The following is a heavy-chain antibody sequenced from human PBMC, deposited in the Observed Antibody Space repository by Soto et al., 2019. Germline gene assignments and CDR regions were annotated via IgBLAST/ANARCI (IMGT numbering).Heavy chain of an antibody. CDR3: ARDSSSSSVSWFDP. CDR1: GFTFSSYG. D-gene: IGHD6-6*01. CDR2: IWYDGSNK. J-gene: IGHJ5*02. V-gene: IGHV3-33*01. Sequence: QPGGSLRLSCAASGFTFSSYGMHWVRQAPGKGLEWVAVIWYDGSNKYYADSVKGRFTIPRDNSKNTLYLQMNSLRAEDTAVYYCARDSSSSSVSWFDPWGQGTLVTVSS.